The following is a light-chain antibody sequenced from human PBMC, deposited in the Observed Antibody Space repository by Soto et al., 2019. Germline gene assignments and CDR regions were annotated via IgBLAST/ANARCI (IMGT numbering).Light chain of an antibody. J-gene: IGLJ1*01. CDR2: DVS. V-gene: IGLV2-14*01. CDR1: SSDVGGYNY. CDR3: CSYTTSNTRQIV. Sequence: QSVLTQPASVSGSPGQSITISCTGTSSDVGGYNYVSWYQQHPGKAPKFMIYDVSNRPSGVSNRFSGSKSGNTASLTISGLQAEDEADYYCCSYTTSNTRQIVLGTGTRSPS.